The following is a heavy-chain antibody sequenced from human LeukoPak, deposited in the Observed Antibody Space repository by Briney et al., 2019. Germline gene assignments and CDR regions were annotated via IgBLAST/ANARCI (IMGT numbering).Heavy chain of an antibody. CDR2: VNSDGSNT. Sequence: GGSLRLSCAASGFTFSNYWMHWVRQAPGKGLVWVSRVNSDGSNTYYADSVKGRFTISRDNAKNTLCLQMNSLRAEDTAVYYCATPRGDYYYGMDVWGLGTTVTVSS. D-gene: IGHD3-10*01. CDR3: ATPRGDYYYGMDV. J-gene: IGHJ6*02. CDR1: GFTFSNYW. V-gene: IGHV3-74*01.